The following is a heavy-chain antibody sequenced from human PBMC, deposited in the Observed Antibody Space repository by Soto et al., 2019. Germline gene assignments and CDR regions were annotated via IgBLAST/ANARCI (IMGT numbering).Heavy chain of an antibody. V-gene: IGHV3-33*06. D-gene: IGHD6-13*01. CDR2: IWYDGSNK. CDR1: GFTFSSYG. J-gene: IGHJ4*02. CDR3: TKQLAHLDEFDY. Sequence: GGSLRLSCAASGFTFSSYGMHWVRQAPGKGLEWVAVIWYDGSNKYYADSVKGRFTISRDNSKNTLYLQMNSLRAEDTAVYYCTKQLAHLDEFDYWGQGTLVTVSS.